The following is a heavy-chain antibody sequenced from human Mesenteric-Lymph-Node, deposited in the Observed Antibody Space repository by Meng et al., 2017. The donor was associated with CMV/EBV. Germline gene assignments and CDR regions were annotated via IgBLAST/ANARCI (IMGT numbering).Heavy chain of an antibody. V-gene: IGHV1-2*02. J-gene: IGHJ5*02. CDR2: INPNSGGT. Sequence: YSFPSYCISWVRQAPGQGLEWMGWINPNSGGTNYAQKFQGRVTMTRDTSISTAYMELSRLRTDDTAVYYCARPLVNYDFWSGYMFDPWGQGTLVTVSS. CDR3: ARPLVNYDFWSGYMFDP. D-gene: IGHD3-3*01. CDR1: YSFPSYC.